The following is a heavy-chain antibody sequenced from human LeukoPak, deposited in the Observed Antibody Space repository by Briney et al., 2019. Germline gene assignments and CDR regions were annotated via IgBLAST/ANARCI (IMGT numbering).Heavy chain of an antibody. CDR1: VYTFTSYG. D-gene: IGHD2-2*01. V-gene: IGHV1-69*13. Sequence: APVKVSCKPSVYTFTSYGISWVRQAPGHGLEWMGGIIASFGTANHAQKFQGRVTISADECWGTAYMELSSVRSEDTAVYYCARVVTPTYCSSTSCYWKGWFDPWGQGTLVTVSS. J-gene: IGHJ5*02. CDR2: IIASFGTA. CDR3: ARVVTPTYCSSTSCYWKGWFDP.